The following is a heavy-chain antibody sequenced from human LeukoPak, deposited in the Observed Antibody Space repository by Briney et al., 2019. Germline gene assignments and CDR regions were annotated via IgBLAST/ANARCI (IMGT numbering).Heavy chain of an antibody. CDR1: GYIFSNFFSSYG. Sequence: ASVTVSCKASGYIFSNFFSSYGITWVRQAPGQGLEWMGWISPYNGKTKFAQKFQGIVTMTTETSTSTAYMELRRLRSDDTAVYYCAKDETIFGVVITREYYGMDVWGQGTTVTVSS. J-gene: IGHJ6*02. CDR2: ISPYNGKT. D-gene: IGHD3-3*01. CDR3: AKDETIFGVVITREYYGMDV. V-gene: IGHV1-18*01.